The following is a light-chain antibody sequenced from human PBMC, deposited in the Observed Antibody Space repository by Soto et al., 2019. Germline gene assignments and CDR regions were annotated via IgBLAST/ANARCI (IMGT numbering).Light chain of an antibody. Sequence: QSALTQPAFVSGSPGQSITISCTGTSSDVGGYNYVSWYQHPPGTAPKLMISEVSNRPSGVCNRFSGSKSGNTASLTISGLQAEDEADYYCSSYTSTSTRVFGTGTKVTGL. CDR3: SSYTSTSTRV. CDR2: EVS. V-gene: IGLV2-14*01. CDR1: SSDVGGYNY. J-gene: IGLJ1*01.